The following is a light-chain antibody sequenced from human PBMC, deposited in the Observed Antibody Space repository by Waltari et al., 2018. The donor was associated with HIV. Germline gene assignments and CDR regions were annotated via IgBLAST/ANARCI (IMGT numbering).Light chain of an antibody. CDR2: EVN. CDR1: TADVGGYNH. J-gene: IGLJ3*02. CDR3: VSYAGVNDRWA. Sequence: SALTQPPSASGSPGQSVTISCTGTTADVGGYNHVSWYQQHPGKATKCLIFEVNQRPSGVPNRFSGSKSGNTASLTVSWLQAEDEAHYYCVSYAGVNDRWAFGGGTKLTV. V-gene: IGLV2-8*01.